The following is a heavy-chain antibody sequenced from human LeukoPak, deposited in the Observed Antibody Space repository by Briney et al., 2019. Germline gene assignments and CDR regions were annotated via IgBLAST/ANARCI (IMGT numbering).Heavy chain of an antibody. CDR3: ARARYSGSYYAY. V-gene: IGHV4-39*07. CDR2: IYYSGST. D-gene: IGHD1-26*01. J-gene: IGHJ4*02. CDR1: GGSISSSSYY. Sequence: SETLSLTCTVSGGSISSSSYYWGWIRQPPGKGLEWIGSIYYSGSTYYNPSLKSRVTISVDTSKNQFSLKLSSVTAADTAVYYCARARYSGSYYAYWGQGTLVTVSS.